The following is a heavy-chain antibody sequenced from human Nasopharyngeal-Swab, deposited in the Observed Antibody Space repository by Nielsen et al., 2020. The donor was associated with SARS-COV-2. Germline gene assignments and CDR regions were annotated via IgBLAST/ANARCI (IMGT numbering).Heavy chain of an antibody. J-gene: IGHJ4*02. V-gene: IGHV3-30*03. CDR3: ARHTDVSGYTD. CDR2: IAHDASNE. D-gene: IGHD3-22*01. Sequence: GESLKISCAASGFTFSSFGMHWVRQAPGKGLEWVAFIAHDASNEYYGDSVRGRFSISRDSSKNTLYLQMDSLRGEDTAVYYCARHTDVSGYTDWGQGTLVTVSS. CDR1: GFTFSSFG.